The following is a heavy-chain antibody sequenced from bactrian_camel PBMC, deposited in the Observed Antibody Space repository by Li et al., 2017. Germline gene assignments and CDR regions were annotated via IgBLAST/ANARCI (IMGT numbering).Heavy chain of an antibody. Sequence: HVQLGESGGGSVQAGGSLRLSCHISGYTSGYYIAWFRQSAGKEREAVASIDTGDLSATYADSVKGRFTIPRDDARNTVYLQMNSLKPEDTAIYYCAADTRTCSALVLDRFAYWGQGTQVTVS. CDR3: AADTRTCSALVLDRFAY. V-gene: IGHV3S63*01. D-gene: IGHD3*01. CDR2: IDTGDLSA. J-gene: IGHJ6*01. CDR1: GYTSGYY.